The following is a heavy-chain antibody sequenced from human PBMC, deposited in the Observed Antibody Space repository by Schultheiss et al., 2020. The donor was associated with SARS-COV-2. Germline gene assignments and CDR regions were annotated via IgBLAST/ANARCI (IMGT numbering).Heavy chain of an antibody. CDR1: GGSFSGYY. CDR2: INHSGST. D-gene: IGHD1-1*01. V-gene: IGHV4-34*01. Sequence: GSLRLSCAVYGGSFSGYYWSWIRQPPGKGLEWIGEINHSGSTNYNPSLKSRVTISVDTSKNQFSLKLSSVTAADTAVYYCAREKRSWSDAGDAFDIWGQGTMVTVSS. CDR3: AREKRSWSDAGDAFDI. J-gene: IGHJ3*02.